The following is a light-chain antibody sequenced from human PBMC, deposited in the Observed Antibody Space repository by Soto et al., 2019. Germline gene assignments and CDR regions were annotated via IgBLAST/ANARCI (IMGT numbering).Light chain of an antibody. J-gene: IGLJ1*01. CDR1: SGDVGGYNY. CDR2: DAS. Sequence: QSVLTQPRSVSGSPGQSVTISCTGTSGDVGGYNYVSWYQQHPGKAPKLMIYDASKRPSGVPDRFSGSKSGNTASLTISGLQAEDEADYYCCSYAGSYTFYVFGTGTKVTVL. V-gene: IGLV2-11*01. CDR3: CSYAGSYTFYV.